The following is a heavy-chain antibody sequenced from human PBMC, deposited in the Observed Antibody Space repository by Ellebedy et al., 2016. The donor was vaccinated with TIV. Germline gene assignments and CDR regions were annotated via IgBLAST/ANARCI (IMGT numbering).Heavy chain of an antibody. CDR2: IHYSGKT. J-gene: IGHJ4*02. V-gene: IGHV4-39*07. CDR1: GGSMRSSSTY. Sequence: SETLSLTCTVSGGSMRSSSTYWGWIRQSPGKGLEWLGDIHYSGKTNYNPSLESRITISQDTPNNELSLRLYSVTAADTAVYYCARAFTVTHGFEFWGQGSPVTVAS. D-gene: IGHD4-17*01. CDR3: ARAFTVTHGFEF.